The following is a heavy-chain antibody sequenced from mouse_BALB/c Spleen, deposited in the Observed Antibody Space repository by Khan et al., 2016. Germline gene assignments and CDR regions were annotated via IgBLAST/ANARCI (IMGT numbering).Heavy chain of an antibody. J-gene: IGHJ2*01. CDR1: GYTFTSYW. V-gene: IGHV1-87*01. D-gene: IGHD2-4*01. CDR2: IYPGDGDT. CDR3: ARNDYEVDY. Sequence: QVQLKQSGAELARPGASVKLSCKASGYTFTSYWMQWVKQTPGQGLEWIGAIYPGDGDTRYTQKFKGKATLTADKSSSTAYMQLSSLASEDSAVYYCARNDYEVDYWGQGTTLTVSS.